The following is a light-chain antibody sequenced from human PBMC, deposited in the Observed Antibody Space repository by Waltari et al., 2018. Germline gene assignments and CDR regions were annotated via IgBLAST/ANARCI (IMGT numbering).Light chain of an antibody. CDR1: SSHVGGYNY. CDR2: EVS. Sequence: QSALTQPPSASGSPGQSVTISCTGTSSHVGGYNYVSWYQQHPGKAPKFLIYEVSKRPSGVPDRFSGSKSGNAASLTVSGLQAEDEADYYCSSYAGSNNWVFGGGTKLTVL. J-gene: IGLJ3*02. CDR3: SSYAGSNNWV. V-gene: IGLV2-8*01.